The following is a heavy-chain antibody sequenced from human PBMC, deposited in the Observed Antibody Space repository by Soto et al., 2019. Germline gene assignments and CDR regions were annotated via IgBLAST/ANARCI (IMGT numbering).Heavy chain of an antibody. J-gene: IGHJ4*02. CDR2: ISGSGGST. D-gene: IGHD2-21*02. Sequence: AGGSLRLSCAASGFTFSSYAMSWVRQAPGKGLEWVSAISGSGGSTYYADSVKGRFTISRDNSKNTLYLQMNSLRAEDTAVYYCAKALAYCGGDCYLEYDYWGQGTLVTVS. V-gene: IGHV3-23*01. CDR3: AKALAYCGGDCYLEYDY. CDR1: GFTFSSYA.